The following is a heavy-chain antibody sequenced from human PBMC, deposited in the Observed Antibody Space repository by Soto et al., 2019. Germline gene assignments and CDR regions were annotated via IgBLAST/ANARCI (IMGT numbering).Heavy chain of an antibody. J-gene: IGHJ4*02. CDR1: GGSLSSGAYY. CDR3: ARANYFESSGHLEY. V-gene: IGHV4-31*03. Sequence: SETLSLTCTVSGGSLSSGAYYWSWIRQHPGKGLEWIGYIYYSGSTYYNPSLESRVTLSVDTSTKQFSLKVSSVTAADTAVYYCARANYFESSGHLEYWGPGTLVTLSS. CDR2: IYYSGST. D-gene: IGHD3-22*01.